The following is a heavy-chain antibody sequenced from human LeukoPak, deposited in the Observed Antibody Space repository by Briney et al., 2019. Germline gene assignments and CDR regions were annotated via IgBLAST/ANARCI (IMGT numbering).Heavy chain of an antibody. CDR3: ARVAIFGIYFQH. CDR2: IYYSGST. V-gene: IGHV4-39*01. D-gene: IGHD3-3*01. Sequence: PSETLSLTCTVSGGSISSSSYYWGWIRQPPGKGLEWIGSIYYSGSTYYNPSLKSRVTISVNTSKNQFSLKLSSVTAADTAVYYCARVAIFGIYFQHWGQGTLVTVSS. J-gene: IGHJ1*01. CDR1: GGSISSSSYY.